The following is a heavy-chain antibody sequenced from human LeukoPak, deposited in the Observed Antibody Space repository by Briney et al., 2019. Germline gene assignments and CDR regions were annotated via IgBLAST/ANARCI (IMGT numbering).Heavy chain of an antibody. CDR3: ARNPIFDSAFDY. V-gene: IGHV1-69*05. CDR1: GGTFTSYA. Sequence: SVKVSCKASGGTFTSYAISWVRQAPGQGREWMGGIIPIFGTANYAQKFQGRVTITTDESTSTAYMELSSLRSEDTAVYYCARNPIFDSAFDYWGQGTLVTVSS. CDR2: IIPIFGTA. J-gene: IGHJ4*02. D-gene: IGHD5/OR15-5a*01.